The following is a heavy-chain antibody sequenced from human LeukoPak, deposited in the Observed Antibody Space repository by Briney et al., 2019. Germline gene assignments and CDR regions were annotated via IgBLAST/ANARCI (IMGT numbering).Heavy chain of an antibody. Sequence: ASVKVSCKASGYTFTSYYMHWVRQAPGQGLEWMGIINPSGGSTSYAQKFQGRVTMTRDTSTSTVYMELSSLRAEDTAVYYCARAYYYDSSGYYLGIGMDVWGQGTTVTVSS. D-gene: IGHD3-22*01. CDR1: GYTFTSYY. CDR2: INPSGGST. CDR3: ARAYYYDSSGYYLGIGMDV. J-gene: IGHJ6*02. V-gene: IGHV1-46*01.